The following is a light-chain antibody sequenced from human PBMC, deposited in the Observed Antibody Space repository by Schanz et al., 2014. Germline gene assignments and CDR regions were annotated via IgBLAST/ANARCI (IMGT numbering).Light chain of an antibody. CDR2: AAS. Sequence: DIQMTQSPSTLSASVGDRVTITCRASESISNWLAWYQQKPGKAPKLLIYAASSLQSGVPSGFSGSGSGTEFTLTISSLQPGDFATYYCQEYSTYSQTFGQGTKVEIK. V-gene: IGKV1-5*01. J-gene: IGKJ1*01. CDR3: QEYSTYSQT. CDR1: ESISNW.